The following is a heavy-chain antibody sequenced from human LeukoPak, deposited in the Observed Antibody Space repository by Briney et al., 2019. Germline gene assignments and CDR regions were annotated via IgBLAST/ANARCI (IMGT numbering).Heavy chain of an antibody. CDR2: INPNSGGT. V-gene: IGHV1-2*06. J-gene: IGHJ6*03. CDR1: GYTFTGYY. CDR3: AYTSSGCSYYYYYMDV. Sequence: ASVKVSCKASGYTFTGYYMHWVRQAPGQGLEWMGRINPNSGGTNYAQKFQGRVTMTRDTSISTAYMELSRLRSDDTAVYYCAYTSSGCSYYYYYMDVWGKGTTVTVSS. D-gene: IGHD6-19*01.